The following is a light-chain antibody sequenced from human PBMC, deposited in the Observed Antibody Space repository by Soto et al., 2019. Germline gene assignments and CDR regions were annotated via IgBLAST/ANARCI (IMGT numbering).Light chain of an antibody. Sequence: EIVLTQSPGTLSLSPGERATLSCRASQSVSSSYLAWYQQKPGQAPRLLIYGASSRATGIPGRFSGSWSGTDFTLTISRLEPEDFAVYYCQQYGSSPTFGQGTKVEIK. CDR2: GAS. V-gene: IGKV3-20*01. CDR3: QQYGSSPT. J-gene: IGKJ1*01. CDR1: QSVSSSY.